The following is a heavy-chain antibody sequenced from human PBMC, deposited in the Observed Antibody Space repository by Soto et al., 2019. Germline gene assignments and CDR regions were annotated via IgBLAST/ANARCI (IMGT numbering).Heavy chain of an antibody. Sequence: QITLKESGPTLVKPTQTLTLTCTVSGFSLNTYGVGVGWIRPPPGKALEWLALIYWDDDKRYSPSLKSRLTITKDTSKNQVVLTMTNMDPVDTVTYYCARDLGSWGAYYFDYWGQGTLVTVSS. D-gene: IGHD3-16*01. J-gene: IGHJ4*02. CDR1: GFSLNTYGVG. V-gene: IGHV2-5*02. CDR3: ARDLGSWGAYYFDY. CDR2: IYWDDDK.